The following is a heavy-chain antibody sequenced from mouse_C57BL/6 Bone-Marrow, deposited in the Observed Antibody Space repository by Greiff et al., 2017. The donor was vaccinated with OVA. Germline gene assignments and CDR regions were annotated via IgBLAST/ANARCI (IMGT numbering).Heavy chain of an antibody. CDR1: GYTFTDYY. CDR3: ARLTTVVAAEGGFAY. J-gene: IGHJ3*01. Sequence: EVQLQQSGPELVKPGASVKISCKASGYTFTDYYMNWVKQSHGKSLEWIGDINPNNGGTSYNQKFKGKATLTVDKSSSTAYMELRSLTSEDSAVYYCARLTTVVAAEGGFAYWGQGTLVTVSA. CDR2: INPNNGGT. D-gene: IGHD1-1*01. V-gene: IGHV1-26*01.